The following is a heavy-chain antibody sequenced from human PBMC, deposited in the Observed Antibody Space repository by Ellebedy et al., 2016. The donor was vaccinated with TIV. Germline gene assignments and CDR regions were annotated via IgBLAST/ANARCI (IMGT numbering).Heavy chain of an antibody. CDR3: ARGVGYCSGPSRYALGS. CDR1: GFTVNTNY. Sequence: PGGSLRLSCAASGFTVNTNYMTWVRQPPGKGLEWVSLVYSGGTTYYADSVQGRFTISRDSSKNTLYLEMNSLRDEDTAVYYCARGVGYCSGPSRYALGSWGRGTLVTVSS. D-gene: IGHD2-15*01. V-gene: IGHV3-66*01. J-gene: IGHJ5*02. CDR2: VYSGGTT.